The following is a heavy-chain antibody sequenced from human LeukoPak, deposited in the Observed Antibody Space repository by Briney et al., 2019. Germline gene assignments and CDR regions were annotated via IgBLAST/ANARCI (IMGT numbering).Heavy chain of an antibody. CDR1: GGSISTDY. D-gene: IGHD3-16*02. J-gene: IGHJ4*02. CDR2: IYSGGST. Sequence: PSETLSLTCTVSGGSISTDYWSWVRQAPGKGLEWVSVIYSGGSTYYADSVKGRFTISRDNYKNTLYLQMNSLRAEDTAIYYCARDSGAFGGIIATLDYWGQGTLVTVSS. CDR3: ARDSGAFGGIIATLDY. V-gene: IGHV3-53*01.